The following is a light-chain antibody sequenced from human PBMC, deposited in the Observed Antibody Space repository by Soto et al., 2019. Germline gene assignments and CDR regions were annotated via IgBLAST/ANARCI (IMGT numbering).Light chain of an antibody. CDR2: GAS. CDR3: QQYGSSPQT. Sequence: EIVLTQSPGTLSLSPGERATLSCRASQSVSSSYLAWYQQKPGQAPRVLIYGASSRATGIPDRFSGSGSGTDFTLTISRLEPEDFAVYSCQQYGSSPQTFGKGTKVEIK. V-gene: IGKV3-20*01. CDR1: QSVSSSY. J-gene: IGKJ1*01.